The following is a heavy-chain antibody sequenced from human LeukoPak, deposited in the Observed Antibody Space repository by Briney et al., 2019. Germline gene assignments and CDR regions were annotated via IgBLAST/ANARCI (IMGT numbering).Heavy chain of an antibody. CDR1: GGSISSGSYY. V-gene: IGHV4-61*02. CDR2: IYTSGST. Sequence: SETLSLTCTVSGGSISSGSYYWSWIRQPAGKGLEWIGRIYTSGSTNYNPSLKSRVTISVDTSKNQFSLKLSSVTAADTAVYYCARERAGVATNYYYYYYMDVWGKGTTVTVSS. CDR3: ARERAGVATNYYYYYYMDV. J-gene: IGHJ6*03. D-gene: IGHD5-12*01.